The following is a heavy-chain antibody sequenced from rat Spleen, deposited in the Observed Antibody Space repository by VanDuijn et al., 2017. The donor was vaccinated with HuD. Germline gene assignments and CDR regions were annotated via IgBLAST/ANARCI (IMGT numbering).Heavy chain of an antibody. CDR2: IYSESSKM. D-gene: IGHD5-1*01. Sequence: EVKLVESGGGLVQPGNSLTLSCVASGFTFSNYGMHWIRQAPKKGLEWIAMIYSESSKMYYADTVKGRFTISRDNSKNTLYLEMNSLRSEDTAMYYCAASLGSSYVMDAWGQGASVTVSS. CDR3: AASLGSSYVMDA. V-gene: IGHV5-54*01. CDR1: GFTFSNYG. J-gene: IGHJ4*01.